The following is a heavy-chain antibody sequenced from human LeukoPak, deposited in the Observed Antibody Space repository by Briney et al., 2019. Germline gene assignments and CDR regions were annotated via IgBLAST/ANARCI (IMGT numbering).Heavy chain of an antibody. D-gene: IGHD7-27*01. V-gene: IGHV6-1*01. J-gene: IGHJ4*02. Sequence: SQTLSLTCAISGDSVSSNRVAWNWIRQSPTRGLEWLGRTYYRSKWNHDYGVFVRGRITIYADTSKNEFHLHLNSVTPEDTAVYYWAMENWGALYLENWGQGTLVTVPS. CDR1: GDSVSSNRVA. CDR2: TYYRSKWNH. CDR3: AMENWGALYLEN.